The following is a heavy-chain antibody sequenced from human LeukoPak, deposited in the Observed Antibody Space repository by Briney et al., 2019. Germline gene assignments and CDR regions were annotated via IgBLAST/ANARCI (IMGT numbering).Heavy chain of an antibody. CDR2: IYYSGST. J-gene: IGHJ5*02. V-gene: IGHV4-39*01. Sequence: SETLSLTCTVSGGSISSSSYYWGWIRQPPGTGLEWIGSIYYSGSTYYNPSLKSRVTISVDTSKNQFSLKLSSVTAADTAVYYCARHRLYYYDSSGRMGDNWFDPWGQGTLVTVSS. D-gene: IGHD3-22*01. CDR3: ARHRLYYYDSSGRMGDNWFDP. CDR1: GGSISSSSYY.